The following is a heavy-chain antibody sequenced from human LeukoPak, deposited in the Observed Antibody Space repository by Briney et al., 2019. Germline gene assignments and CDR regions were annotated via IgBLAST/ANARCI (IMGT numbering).Heavy chain of an antibody. D-gene: IGHD6-6*01. J-gene: IGHJ4*02. CDR3: ARGLSSSPPFFDY. CDR2: INHSGST. V-gene: IGHV4-34*01. CDR1: GGSFSGYY. Sequence: PSETLSLTCAVYGGSFSGYYWSWIRQPPGKGLEWIGEINHSGSTNYNPSLKSRVTISVDTSKNQFSLKLSSVTAADTVVYYCARGLSSSPPFFDYWGQGTLVTVSS.